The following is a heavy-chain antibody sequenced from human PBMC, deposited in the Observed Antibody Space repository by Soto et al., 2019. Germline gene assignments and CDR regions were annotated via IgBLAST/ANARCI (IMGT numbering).Heavy chain of an antibody. V-gene: IGHV1-69*13. CDR3: ARLHSHGTYGMDV. D-gene: IGHD5-18*01. Sequence: SVKVSCKASGGSFTYTLSWVRKAPGQGLEWMGGIIPIFGTTNYAQKFQGRVTITADESTKTAYMELSTLRSEDTAVYYCARLHSHGTYGMDVWGQGTTVTVSS. CDR2: IIPIFGTT. J-gene: IGHJ6*02. CDR1: GGSFTYT.